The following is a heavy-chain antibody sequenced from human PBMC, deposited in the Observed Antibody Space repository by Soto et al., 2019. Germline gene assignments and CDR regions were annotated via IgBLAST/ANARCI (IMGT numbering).Heavy chain of an antibody. J-gene: IGHJ4*02. CDR1: GFTYSRYW. V-gene: IGHV3-7*01. CDR3: AGDTGGGLDH. CDR2: IKQDGSEK. D-gene: IGHD2-15*01. Sequence: EVQLVESGGGLVQPGGSLRLSCAASGFTYSRYWMSWVRQAPGKGLEWVANIKQDGSEKYYVDSVKGRFTISRDNAKNSLYLQMNSLRAEDTAVYYCAGDTGGGLDHWGQGTLVTVSS.